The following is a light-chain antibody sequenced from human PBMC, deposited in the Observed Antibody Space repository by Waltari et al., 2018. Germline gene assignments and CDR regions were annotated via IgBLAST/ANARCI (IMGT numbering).Light chain of an antibody. Sequence: EIVMTQSPATLSVSPGERATLSCRASQSVRSNLAWYQQKPGQAPRLLIYGASTRATGIPARFSGSGSGTDFTLTISSLQSENFAVYYCQQYNNWPPVFTFGPGTK. V-gene: IGKV3-15*01. CDR1: QSVRSN. CDR3: QQYNNWPPVFT. J-gene: IGKJ3*01. CDR2: GAS.